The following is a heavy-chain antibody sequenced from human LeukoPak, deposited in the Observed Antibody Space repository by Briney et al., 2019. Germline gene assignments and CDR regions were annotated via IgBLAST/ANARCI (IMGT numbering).Heavy chain of an antibody. CDR1: GGSISSGTYY. Sequence: SETLSLTCIVSGGSISSGTYYWGWIRQPPGKGLEWIGSIYYSGSTYYNPSLKSRVTISVDTSKNQFSLKLSSVTAADTAVYYCARGVNLGYCSGGSCYGRYYYYYGMDVWGQGTTVTVSS. CDR3: ARGVNLGYCSGGSCYGRYYYYYGMDV. CDR2: IYYSGST. J-gene: IGHJ6*02. V-gene: IGHV4-39*01. D-gene: IGHD2-15*01.